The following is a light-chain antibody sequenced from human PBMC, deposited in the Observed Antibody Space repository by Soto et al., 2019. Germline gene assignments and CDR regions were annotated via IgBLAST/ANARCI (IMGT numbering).Light chain of an antibody. CDR2: AAS. V-gene: IGKV1-27*01. CDR3: QKYSSVPY. J-gene: IGKJ3*01. CDR1: PDIRNF. Sequence: DIQMTQSPTSLSASVGDRVTITCRASPDIRNFVAWYQQKPGKAPKLLIYAASTFQSGVPSRFSCSGSGTDFTLTMDCLQPEDVATYSCQKYSSVPYLGTRTQVEIK.